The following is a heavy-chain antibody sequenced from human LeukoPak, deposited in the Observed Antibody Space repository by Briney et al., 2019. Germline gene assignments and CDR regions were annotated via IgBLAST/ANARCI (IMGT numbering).Heavy chain of an antibody. CDR2: INPNSGGT. Sequence: GASVQVSCKASAYTLTAYYMHWVRLAPGQGLGWMGRINPNSGGTNYAQKFQGRVTMTRDTSISTAYMELSRLRSDDTAVYYCARDCSSTSCLDYWGQGTLVTVSS. V-gene: IGHV1-2*06. J-gene: IGHJ4*02. CDR3: ARDCSSTSCLDY. CDR1: AYTLTAYY. D-gene: IGHD2-2*01.